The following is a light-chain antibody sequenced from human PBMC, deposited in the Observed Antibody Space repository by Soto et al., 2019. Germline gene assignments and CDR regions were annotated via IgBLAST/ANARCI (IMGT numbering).Light chain of an antibody. CDR1: QSISSY. Sequence: DIQMTHSPPSLSASVGDRVTITCRASQSISSYLNWYQQKPGKAPKLLIYAASSLQSGVPSRFSGSGSGTDFTLTISSLQPEDFATYYCQQSYSTPITFGQGTKVDI. CDR3: QQSYSTPIT. CDR2: AAS. J-gene: IGKJ1*01. V-gene: IGKV1-39*01.